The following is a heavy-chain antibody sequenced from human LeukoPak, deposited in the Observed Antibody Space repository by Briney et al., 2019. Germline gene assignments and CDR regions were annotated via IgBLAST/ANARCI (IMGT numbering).Heavy chain of an antibody. CDR2: INPGAGEK. D-gene: IGHD2-8*02. CDR1: GFIFSTYW. V-gene: IGHV3-7*03. CDR3: TNHYWAFEF. J-gene: IGHJ4*02. Sequence: GGSLRLSCAASGFIFSTYWMAWVRQAPGKGLEWVANINPGAGEKYYVDSVKGRFTISRDDAKTSLYLQMSSLRVEDTAVYYCTNHYWAFEFWGQGTLVTVSS.